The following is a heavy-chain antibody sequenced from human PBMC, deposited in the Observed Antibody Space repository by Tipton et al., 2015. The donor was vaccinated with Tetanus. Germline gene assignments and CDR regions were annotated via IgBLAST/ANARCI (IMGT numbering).Heavy chain of an antibody. V-gene: IGHV4-59*11. CDR1: GGSISNHY. CDR3: ARGTGDY. J-gene: IGHJ4*02. D-gene: IGHD1-14*01. Sequence: TLSLNCTVSGGSISNHYWSWNRQSPGKGLEWIGYIFYAGSNNSNPSLKSRVTISEDKAKNQFSLKLTSVTAADTAVYYCARGTGDYWGQGTLVTVPS. CDR2: IFYAGSN.